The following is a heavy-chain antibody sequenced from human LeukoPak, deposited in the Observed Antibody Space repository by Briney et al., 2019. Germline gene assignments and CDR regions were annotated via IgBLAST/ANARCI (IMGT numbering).Heavy chain of an antibody. CDR3: TTEGYDFWSGYYSAY. CDR1: GFTFSNAW. V-gene: IGHV3-15*01. J-gene: IGHJ4*02. Sequence: GGSLRLSCAASGFTFSNAWMSWVRQAPGKGLEWVGRIKSKTDGGTTDYAAPVKGRFTISRDDSKNTLYLQMNSLKTEDTAVYYRTTEGYDFWSGYYSAYWGQGTLVTVSS. D-gene: IGHD3-3*01. CDR2: IKSKTDGGTT.